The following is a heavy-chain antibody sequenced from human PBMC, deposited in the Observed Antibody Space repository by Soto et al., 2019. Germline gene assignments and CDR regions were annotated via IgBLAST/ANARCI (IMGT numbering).Heavy chain of an antibody. CDR2: ISGSGSTT. V-gene: IGHV3-23*01. CDR3: AKQRVGSRFYDILTGHAFDI. CDR1: GFTFSTYV. J-gene: IGHJ3*02. D-gene: IGHD3-9*01. Sequence: GESLKISCAASGFTFSTYVMGWVRQAPGQGPEWVSGISGSGSTTYYADSVKGRFTISRDNSKNTLYLQMNSLRAEDTAVYYCAKQRVGSRFYDILTGHAFDIWGQGTMVTVSS.